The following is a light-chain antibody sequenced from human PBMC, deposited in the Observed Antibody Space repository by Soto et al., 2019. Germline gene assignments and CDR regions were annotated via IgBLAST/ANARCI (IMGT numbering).Light chain of an antibody. Sequence: QSALTQPASVSGSPEQSFTISCTGTSSDVGDYNYVSWYQQHPGKAPKLMLYDVSNRPSGISNRFSGSKSGNTASLTISGLQAEDEADYYCSSYTSSSTLFGTGTKLTVL. V-gene: IGLV2-14*01. CDR1: SSDVGDYNY. CDR2: DVS. CDR3: SSYTSSSTL. J-gene: IGLJ1*01.